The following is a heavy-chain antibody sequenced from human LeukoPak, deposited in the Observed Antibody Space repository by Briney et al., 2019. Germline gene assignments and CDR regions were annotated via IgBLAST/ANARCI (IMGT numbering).Heavy chain of an antibody. CDR2: ISAHTGDT. J-gene: IGHJ5*02. V-gene: IGHV1-18*01. Sequence: ASVKVSCKASDYTFTSYGISWVRQVPGQGLEWMGWISAHTGDTNYAQNLQGRVTMTPDTSTSTAYMDLRSLPSDDPAVYYCARDTMVTANWFDPWGQGTLVTVSS. D-gene: IGHD2-21*02. CDR1: DYTFTSYG. CDR3: ARDTMVTANWFDP.